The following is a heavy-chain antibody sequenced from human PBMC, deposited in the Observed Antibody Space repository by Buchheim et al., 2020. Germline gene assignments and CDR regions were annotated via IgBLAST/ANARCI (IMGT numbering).Heavy chain of an antibody. V-gene: IGHV3-7*01. Sequence: EVQLVESGGGLVQPGGSLRLSCAASGFTVTSKYMGWVRQAPGKGLEWVANIKQDGSEKYYVDSVKGRFTISRDNAKNSLYLQMNSLRAEDTAVYYCARAPGRYSSGWYGDYWGQGTL. CDR2: IKQDGSEK. CDR1: GFTVTSKY. J-gene: IGHJ4*02. D-gene: IGHD6-19*01. CDR3: ARAPGRYSSGWYGDY.